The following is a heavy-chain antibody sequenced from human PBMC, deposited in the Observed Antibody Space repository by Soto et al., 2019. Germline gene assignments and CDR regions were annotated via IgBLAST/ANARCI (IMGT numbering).Heavy chain of an antibody. Sequence: GGSLRLSCAASGFTFSQYNMHWVRQAPGKGLEWVSAISGGGTYTYFADSLKGRVSISRDNAKNSLDFQMNSLTVEDTAVYFCARAYVSGYYHFDYWGQGTLVTVSS. CDR2: ISGGGTYT. J-gene: IGHJ4*02. CDR1: GFTFSQYN. D-gene: IGHD3-22*01. V-gene: IGHV3-21*01. CDR3: ARAYVSGYYHFDY.